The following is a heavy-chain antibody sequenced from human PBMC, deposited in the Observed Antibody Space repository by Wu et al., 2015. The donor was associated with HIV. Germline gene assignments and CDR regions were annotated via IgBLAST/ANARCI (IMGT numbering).Heavy chain of an antibody. D-gene: IGHD5-12*01. Sequence: QVQLVQSGGEVKKPGASVKLSCETSGYTFLNYGITWVRQAPGQGLEWLGWIGAYKGKTNIAQKIQGRVTMTKDTANNTAYMELRSLRPDDTAVYYCARVRVGDSLXGVAAISYWYFDLWGRGTLVHRLL. J-gene: IGHJ2*01. CDR1: GYTFLNYG. CDR2: IGAYKGKT. V-gene: IGHV1-18*01. CDR3: ARVRVGDSLXGVAAISYWYFDL.